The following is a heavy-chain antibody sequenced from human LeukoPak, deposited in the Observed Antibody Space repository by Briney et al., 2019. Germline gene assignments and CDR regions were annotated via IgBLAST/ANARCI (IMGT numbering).Heavy chain of an antibody. J-gene: IGHJ4*02. Sequence: SETLSLTCTVSGGSISSGSYYWSWIRQPAGKGLEWIGRIYTSGSTNYNPSLKSRVTISVDTSKNQFSLKLSSVTAADTAVYYCARSGYDSVSIRHDYWGQGTLVTVSS. CDR1: GGSISSGSYY. CDR3: ARSGYDSVSIRHDY. V-gene: IGHV4-61*02. D-gene: IGHD5-12*01. CDR2: IYTSGST.